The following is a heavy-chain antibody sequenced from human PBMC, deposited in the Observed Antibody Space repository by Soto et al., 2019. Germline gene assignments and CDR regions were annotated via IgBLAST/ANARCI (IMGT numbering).Heavy chain of an antibody. J-gene: IGHJ4*02. CDR1: GFTFSNYA. Sequence: GGSLRLSCASSGFTFSNYAMHWVRQAPGKGLGWVAVISYDGSNKVYGDSVKGQFTISRDNSKNTLYLQMNSLKTDDTAVYYCTTVGYTTGWVPCWGQGTLVTVSS. D-gene: IGHD6-19*01. CDR3: TTVGYTTGWVPC. V-gene: IGHV3-30*03. CDR2: ISYDGSNK.